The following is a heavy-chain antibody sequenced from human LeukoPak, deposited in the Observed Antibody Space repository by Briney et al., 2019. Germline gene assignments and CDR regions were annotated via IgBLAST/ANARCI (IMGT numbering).Heavy chain of an antibody. CDR1: GFTFSSYS. V-gene: IGHV3-21*04. CDR3: ARQIGYCSDGNCYFDY. CDR2: ISSSSSYI. Sequence: GGSLRLSCAASGFTFSSYSMNWVRQAPGKGLEWVSSISSSSSYIYYADSVKGRFTISRDNSKYTLYLQMNSLRAEDTAVYYCARQIGYCSDGNCYFDYWGQGTVVTVSS. D-gene: IGHD2-15*01. J-gene: IGHJ4*02.